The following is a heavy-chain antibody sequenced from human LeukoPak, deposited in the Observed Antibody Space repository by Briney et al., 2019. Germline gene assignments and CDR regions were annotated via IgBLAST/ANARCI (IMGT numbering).Heavy chain of an antibody. J-gene: IGHJ4*02. Sequence: PGGSLGLSCAASGFTFSTYWMSWVRQAPGKGLEWVANIKLDGSETYSVDSVKGRFTISTDNAKKSLYLQMNSLRAEDTAVYYCARDAYSGSYYFDYWGQGTLVTVSS. CDR2: IKLDGSET. D-gene: IGHD1-26*01. CDR3: ARDAYSGSYYFDY. V-gene: IGHV3-7*01. CDR1: GFTFSTYW.